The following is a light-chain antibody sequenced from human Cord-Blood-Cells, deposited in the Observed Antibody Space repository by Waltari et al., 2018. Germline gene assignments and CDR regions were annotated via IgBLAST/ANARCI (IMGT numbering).Light chain of an antibody. Sequence: DIQMTQSPSTLSESVGDRVTINCRASQGISSWLAWYQQKPGKAPKLLIYKASSLESGVPSRFSGSGSGTEFTLTISSLQPDDFVTYYCQQYNSYSRTFGQGTKVEIK. CDR2: KAS. J-gene: IGKJ1*01. CDR3: QQYNSYSRT. V-gene: IGKV1-5*03. CDR1: QGISSW.